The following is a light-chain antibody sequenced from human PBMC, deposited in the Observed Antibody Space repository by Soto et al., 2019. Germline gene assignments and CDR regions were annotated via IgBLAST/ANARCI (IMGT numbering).Light chain of an antibody. Sequence: DIQMTQSPSYLSASVGDRVTITCRANQSIGSYLNWYQQKPGKAPKFLIYGASSLQSGVPSRFSGSGSGTDCTLTISSLQPEDFASYYCQHRTTFGQGTKVDI. V-gene: IGKV1-39*01. CDR3: QHRTT. CDR1: QSIGSY. CDR2: GAS. J-gene: IGKJ1*01.